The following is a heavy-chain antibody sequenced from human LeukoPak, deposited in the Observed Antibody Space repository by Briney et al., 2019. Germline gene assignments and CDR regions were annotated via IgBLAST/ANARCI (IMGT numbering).Heavy chain of an antibody. CDR1: GGSISSYY. CDR2: IYYSGST. D-gene: IGHD5-12*01. J-gene: IGHJ4*02. CDR3: ARAPSGYETLAYYFDY. Sequence: PSETLSLTCTVSGGSISSYYWSWIRQPPGKGLEWIGYIYYSGSTNYNPSLKSRVTISVDTSKNQFSLKLSSVTAADTAVYYCARAPSGYETLAYYFDYWGQGTLVTVSS. V-gene: IGHV4-59*01.